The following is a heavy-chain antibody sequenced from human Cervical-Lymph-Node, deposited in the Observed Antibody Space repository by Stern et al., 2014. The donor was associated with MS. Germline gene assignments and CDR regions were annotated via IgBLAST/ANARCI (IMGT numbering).Heavy chain of an antibody. D-gene: IGHD5-18*01. J-gene: IGHJ4*02. CDR3: ARDFVDTAMITRSDYLDC. CDR1: GYTLTNYL. V-gene: IGHV7-4-1*02. Sequence: QLVHSGSELKKPGASVKVSCKASGYTLTNYLMNWVRQAPGPGLEWMGWINTNNGNSTYAQGFTGRFVFSMDPSVSTAYLQISSLKAEDTTVYYCARDFVDTAMITRSDYLDCWGQGTLVTVSS. CDR2: INTNNGNS.